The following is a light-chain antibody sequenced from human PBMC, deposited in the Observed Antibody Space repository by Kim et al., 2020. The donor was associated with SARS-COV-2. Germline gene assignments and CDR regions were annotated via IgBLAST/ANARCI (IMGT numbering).Light chain of an antibody. CDR2: DVN. CDR1: SSDVGGYDY. V-gene: IGLV2-11*01. J-gene: IGLJ1*01. CDR3: CSFAGDTYGYV. Sequence: QSALTQPRSVSGSPGQSVAISCTGTSSDVGGYDYVTWYQQHPGKAPKLMIYDVNKRPSGVPDRFSGSKSGNTASLTISGLQGDDEADYYCCSFAGDTYGYVFGTGTKVAVL.